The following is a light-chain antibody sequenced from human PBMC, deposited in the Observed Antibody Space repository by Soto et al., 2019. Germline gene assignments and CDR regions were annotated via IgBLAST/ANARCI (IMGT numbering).Light chain of an antibody. V-gene: IGKV3-15*01. CDR3: QKYSNWPPWT. CDR2: RAS. J-gene: IGKJ1*01. CDR1: QSLGGN. Sequence: EIVMTQSPATLAVSPGDTVTLSCRASQSLGGNLAWYQQKPGQAPRLFIFRASSRATGVPARFSASGSGTEFTLTISELQSEDFAVYYCQKYSNWPPWTFGPGTKVDIK.